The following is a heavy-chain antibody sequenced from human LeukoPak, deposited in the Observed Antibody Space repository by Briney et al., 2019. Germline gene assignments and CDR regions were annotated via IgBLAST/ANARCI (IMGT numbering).Heavy chain of an antibody. D-gene: IGHD4-23*01. V-gene: IGHV4-59*08. CDR2: IYYSGST. Sequence: SETLSLTCTVSGGSLSSYYWSWIRQPPGKGLEWIGYIYYSGSTNYNPSLKSRVTISVDTSKNQFSLKLSSVTAADTAVYYCARLHYGGNYGYYYYYMDVWGKGTTVTISS. CDR1: GGSLSSYY. J-gene: IGHJ6*03. CDR3: ARLHYGGNYGYYYYYMDV.